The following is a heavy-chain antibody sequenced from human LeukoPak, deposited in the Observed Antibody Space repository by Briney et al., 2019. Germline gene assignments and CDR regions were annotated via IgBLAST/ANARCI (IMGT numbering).Heavy chain of an antibody. CDR3: ARPLDTAMVTGY. V-gene: IGHV5-51*01. Sequence: GESLKISCQGSGYDSGVSFTSHSIAWVRQMPGKGLEWMGIIYPGDSDTRYSPSFQGQVTISADKSISTAYLQWSSLKASDTAMYYCARPLDTAMVTGYWGQGTLVTVSS. J-gene: IGHJ4*02. D-gene: IGHD5-18*01. CDR2: IYPGDSDT. CDR1: GYDSGVSFTSHS.